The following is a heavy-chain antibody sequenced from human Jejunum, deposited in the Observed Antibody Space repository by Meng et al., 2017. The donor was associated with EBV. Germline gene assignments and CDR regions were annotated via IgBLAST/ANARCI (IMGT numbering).Heavy chain of an antibody. CDR3: TREWGADY. CDR1: GFTFRGHA. V-gene: IGHV3-30-3*01. J-gene: IGHJ4*02. CDR2: ISNDGNNK. D-gene: IGHD3-16*01. Sequence: QVKLVEAGGGVVHPGRSLRLSCAASGFTFRGHAMQRVRQAPGKGLKWVALISNDGNNKYYADSVKGRFTISRDNSKNTLYLQMNSLRVDDTALYYCTREWGADYWGQGTLVTVSS.